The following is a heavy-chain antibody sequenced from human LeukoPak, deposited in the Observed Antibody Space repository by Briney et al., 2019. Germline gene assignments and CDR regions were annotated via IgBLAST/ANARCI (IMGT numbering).Heavy chain of an antibody. V-gene: IGHV3-9*01. CDR1: GFTFDDYA. CDR2: ISWNSGST. Sequence: GRSLRLSCAAPGFTFDDYAMHWVRQAPGKGLEWVSGISWNSGSTGYADSVKGRFTISRDNAKNSLYLQMNSLRAEDTALYYCAKDSGAGGYDYVWGSYRYNPFDYWGQGTLVTVSS. CDR3: AKDSGAGGYDYVWGSYRYNPFDY. D-gene: IGHD3-16*02. J-gene: IGHJ4*02.